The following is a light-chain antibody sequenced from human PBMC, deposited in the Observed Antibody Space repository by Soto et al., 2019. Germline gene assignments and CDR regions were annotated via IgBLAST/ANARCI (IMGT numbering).Light chain of an antibody. CDR1: QSVGSY. CDR3: QQRCDWPPIT. CDR2: DAS. Sequence: EIVLTQSPATLSLSPGERATLSCRASQSVGSYLVWYQQKPGQAPRLLIYDASSMATGIPARFSGSGSGKDFALSLSSLESEDFAVYYCQQRCDWPPITFGQGTRLEIK. V-gene: IGKV3-11*01. J-gene: IGKJ5*01.